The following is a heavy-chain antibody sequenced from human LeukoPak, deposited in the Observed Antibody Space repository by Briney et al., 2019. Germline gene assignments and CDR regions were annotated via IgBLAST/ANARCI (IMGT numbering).Heavy chain of an antibody. V-gene: IGHV3-20*04. D-gene: IGHD1-20*01. CDR3: ARDRRGITGTEWFDP. J-gene: IGHJ5*02. Sequence: PEGSLRLSCEGSGFTFGDYGMSWVRQAPGRGPEWVAGISWNSDSTGYPDSVRGRFTISRDNAKNSLYLQMDSLRVEDTAFYYCARDRRGITGTEWFDPWGQGTLVTVSS. CDR1: GFTFGDYG. CDR2: ISWNSDST.